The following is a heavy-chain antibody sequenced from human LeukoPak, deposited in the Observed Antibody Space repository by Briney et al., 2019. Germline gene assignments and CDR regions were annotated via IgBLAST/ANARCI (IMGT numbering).Heavy chain of an antibody. J-gene: IGHJ3*02. CDR1: GFTFSSYA. Sequence: PGGSLRLSCAASGFTFSSYAMSWVRQAPGKGLEWVSAISGSGGSTYYADSVKGRFTISRDNSKNTLYLQMNSLRAEDTAVYYCARGATYYSDSNGNPAFDIWGRGTMVTVSS. V-gene: IGHV3-23*01. CDR2: ISGSGGST. CDR3: ARGATYYSDSNGNPAFDI. D-gene: IGHD3-22*01.